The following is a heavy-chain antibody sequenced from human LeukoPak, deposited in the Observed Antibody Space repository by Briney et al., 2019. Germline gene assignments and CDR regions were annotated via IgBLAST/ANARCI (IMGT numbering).Heavy chain of an antibody. CDR1: GYTFTTYA. CDR3: ARDHGSSWYRYNWFDP. CDR2: INAGNGNT. Sequence: GASVKVSCKASGYTFTTYAIHWVRQAPGQRLEWMGWINAGNGNTKYSQKFQGRVTITRDTSASTAYMELSSLRSEDTAVYYCARDHGSSWYRYNWFDPWGQGTLVTVSS. V-gene: IGHV1-3*01. J-gene: IGHJ5*02. D-gene: IGHD6-13*01.